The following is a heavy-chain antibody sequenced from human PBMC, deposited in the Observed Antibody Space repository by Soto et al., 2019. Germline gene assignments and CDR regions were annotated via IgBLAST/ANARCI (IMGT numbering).Heavy chain of an antibody. D-gene: IGHD3-9*01. CDR3: ARERTTISMDV. V-gene: IGHV1-3*01. CDR1: GYTFTSYD. Sequence: ASVKVACKASGYTFTSYDMHWVRQAPGQRLEWMGWINAGNGNTKYSQKFQGRVTITRDTSASKAYMELSSLRSEDTAVYYCARERTTISMDVWGQGTTVTVSS. CDR2: INAGNGNT. J-gene: IGHJ6*02.